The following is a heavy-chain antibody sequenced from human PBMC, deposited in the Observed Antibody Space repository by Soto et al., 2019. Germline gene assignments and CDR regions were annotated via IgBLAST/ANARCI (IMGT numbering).Heavy chain of an antibody. CDR3: AESSSFIDY. Sequence: SETLSLTCTVSGGSISSSSYYWGWIRQPPGKGLEWIGEINHSGSTNYNPSLKSRVTISVDTSKNQFSLKLSSVTAADTAVYYCAESSSFIDYWGQGTLVTVSS. CDR2: INHSGST. CDR1: GGSISSSSYY. V-gene: IGHV4-39*01. J-gene: IGHJ4*02. D-gene: IGHD6-6*01.